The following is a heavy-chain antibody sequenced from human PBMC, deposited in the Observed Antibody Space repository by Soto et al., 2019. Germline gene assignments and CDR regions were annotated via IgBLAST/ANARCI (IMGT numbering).Heavy chain of an antibody. CDR2: ISGSGGST. V-gene: IGHV3-23*01. CDR1: GFTFSSYA. Sequence: GGSLRLSCAAFGFTFSSYAMSWVRQAPGKGLEWVSAISGSGGSTYYADSVKGRFTISRDNSKNTLYLQMNSLRAEDTAVYYCAFSAGGYSYAYYYYYGMDVWGQGTTVTVSS. J-gene: IGHJ6*02. CDR3: AFSAGGYSYAYYYYYGMDV. D-gene: IGHD5-18*01.